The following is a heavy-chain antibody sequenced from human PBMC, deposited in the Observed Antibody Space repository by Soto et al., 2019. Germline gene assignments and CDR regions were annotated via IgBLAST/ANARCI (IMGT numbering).Heavy chain of an antibody. CDR3: TASEPIVVVVAAQSDDDAFDI. J-gene: IGHJ3*02. Sequence: GGSLRLSCAASGFTFSNAWMSWVRQAPGKGLEWVGRIKSKTDGGTTDYAAPVKGRFTISRDDSKNTLYLQMNSLKTEDTAVYYCTASEPIVVVVAAQSDDDAFDIWGQGTMVTVSS. V-gene: IGHV3-15*01. D-gene: IGHD2-15*01. CDR1: GFTFSNAW. CDR2: IKSKTDGGTT.